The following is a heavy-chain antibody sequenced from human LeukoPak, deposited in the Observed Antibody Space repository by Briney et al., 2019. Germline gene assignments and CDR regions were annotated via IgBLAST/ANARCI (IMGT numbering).Heavy chain of an antibody. CDR1: VFIFSLHT. CDR2: IGGSSSTT. J-gene: IGHJ3*01. CDR3: ARRGTYYSDALDV. Sequence: GWSVRLSRPSSVFIFSLHTMDWVRQAPCRGLAGVSDIGGSSSTTDYADSVKGRFTISRDSAKNSLFLQINSRRVEDTAVYYCARRGTYYSDALDVWGQGTMVTVSS. D-gene: IGHD1-26*01. V-gene: IGHV3-48*04.